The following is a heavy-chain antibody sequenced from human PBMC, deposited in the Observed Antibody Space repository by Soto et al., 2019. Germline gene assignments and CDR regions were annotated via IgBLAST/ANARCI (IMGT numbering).Heavy chain of an antibody. V-gene: IGHV3-13*01. D-gene: IGHD3-9*01. CDR2: IGTAGDT. CDR1: GFTFSSYD. J-gene: IGHJ4*02. CDR3: ARGASYYDILTGYYNGFDY. Sequence: GGSLRLSCAASGFTFSSYDMHWVRQATGKGLEWVSAIGTAGDTYYPGSVKGRFTISRENAKNSLYLQMNSLRAGDTAVYYCARGASYYDILTGYYNGFDYWGQGTLVTVSS.